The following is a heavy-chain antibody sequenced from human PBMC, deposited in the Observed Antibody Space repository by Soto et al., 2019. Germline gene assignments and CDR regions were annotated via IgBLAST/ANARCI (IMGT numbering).Heavy chain of an antibody. Sequence: DTLSLTCIVSGGSISEKYWNWVRQPPGKGLEWIGLIFANGHTDYNPSLKSRVTMSVDASKNQFSLRLTSMTAADTAVYYCVASLAASVLNWLDTWGRGTLGTVSS. CDR3: VASLAASVLNWLDT. CDR1: GGSISEKY. J-gene: IGHJ5*02. V-gene: IGHV4-4*07. D-gene: IGHD6-13*01. CDR2: IFANGHT.